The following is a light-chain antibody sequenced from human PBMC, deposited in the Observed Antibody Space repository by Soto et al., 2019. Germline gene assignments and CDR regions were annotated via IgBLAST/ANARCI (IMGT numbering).Light chain of an antibody. CDR2: GAF. V-gene: IGKV3-15*01. Sequence: EIVMTQSPATLSVSPGERATLSCRASQSVSSNLAWYQQTPGQAPRLLIYGAFTRATGIPARFSGSGSGTEFTLSISSLQSEDFAVYYCQQYNNWPPWTFGQGTKVDI. J-gene: IGKJ1*01. CDR1: QSVSSN. CDR3: QQYNNWPPWT.